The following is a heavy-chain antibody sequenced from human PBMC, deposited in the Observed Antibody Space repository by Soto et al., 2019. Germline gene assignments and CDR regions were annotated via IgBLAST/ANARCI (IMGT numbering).Heavy chain of an antibody. J-gene: IGHJ5*02. CDR2: IWYDGSNK. CDR3: ARDPSGYCSGGSCATGWFDP. Sequence: QVQLVESGGGVVQPGRSLGLSCAASGFTFSSYGMHWVRQAPGKGLEWVAVIWYDGSNKYYADSVKGRFTISRDNSKNTLYLQMNSLRAEDTAVYYCARDPSGYCSGGSCATGWFDPWGQGTLVTVSS. D-gene: IGHD2-15*01. CDR1: GFTFSSYG. V-gene: IGHV3-33*01.